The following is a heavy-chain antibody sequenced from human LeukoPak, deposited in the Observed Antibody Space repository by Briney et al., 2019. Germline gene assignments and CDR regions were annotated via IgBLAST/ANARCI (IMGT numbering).Heavy chain of an antibody. J-gene: IGHJ3*02. CDR2: ISAYNGNT. D-gene: IGHD1-1*01. V-gene: IGHV1-18*01. Sequence: ASVKVSCKASGGTFSSYAISWVRQAPGQGLEWMGWISAYNGNTNYAQKLQGRVTMTTDTSTSTAYMELRSLRSDDTAVYYCARGVDTLEAFDIWGQGTMVTVSS. CDR3: ARGVDTLEAFDI. CDR1: GGTFSSYA.